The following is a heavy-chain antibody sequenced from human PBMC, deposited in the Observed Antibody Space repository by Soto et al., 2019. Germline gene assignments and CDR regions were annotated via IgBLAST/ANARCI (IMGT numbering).Heavy chain of an antibody. V-gene: IGHV3-23*01. Sequence: EVHVLESGGGIVHPGGSLRLYCATSGFDFSSFAMTWVRQAPGKGLEWVSIVSRSGSTTYYADSVKGRFTISRDNSKNTVSLQLNSLTVEDMAVYYCAKGRGIVSHWYYDYWGQGILVTVSS. CDR3: AKGRGIVSHWYYDY. CDR2: VSRSGSTT. J-gene: IGHJ4*02. CDR1: GFDFSSFA. D-gene: IGHD1-1*01.